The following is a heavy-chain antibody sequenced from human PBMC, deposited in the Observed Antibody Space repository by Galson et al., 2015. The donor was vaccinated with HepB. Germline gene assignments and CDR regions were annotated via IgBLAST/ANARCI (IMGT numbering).Heavy chain of an antibody. D-gene: IGHD6-19*01. CDR3: AAEYSSGWYGGLENWFDP. CDR2: IYTSGST. CDR1: GGSISSGSYY. J-gene: IGHJ5*02. Sequence: TLSLTCTVSGGSISSGSYYWSWIRQPAGKGLEWIGRIYTSGSTNYNPSLKSRVTMSVDTSKNQFSLKLSSVTAADTAVYYCAAEYSSGWYGGLENWFDPWGQGTLVTVSS. V-gene: IGHV4-61*02.